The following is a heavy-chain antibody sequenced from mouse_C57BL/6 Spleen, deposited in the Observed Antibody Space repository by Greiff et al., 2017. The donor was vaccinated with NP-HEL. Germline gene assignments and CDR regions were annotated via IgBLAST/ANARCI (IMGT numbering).Heavy chain of an antibody. J-gene: IGHJ1*03. CDR1: GYTFTSYW. CDR3: ARGFYDYDGYFDV. V-gene: IGHV1-64*01. CDR2: IHPNSGSN. D-gene: IGHD2-4*01. Sequence: QVQLQQPGAELVKPGASVKLSCKASGYTFTSYWMHWVKQRPGQGLEWIGMIHPNSGSNNYNEKVKSKATLTVDKSSSTSYMQLSSLTSEDSAVYYCARGFYDYDGYFDVWGTGTTVTVSS.